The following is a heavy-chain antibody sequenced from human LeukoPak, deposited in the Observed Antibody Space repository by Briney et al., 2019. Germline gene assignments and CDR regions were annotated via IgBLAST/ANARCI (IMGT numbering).Heavy chain of an antibody. Sequence: GGSLRLSCAASGFTFSSYGMHWLRQAPGKGLEWVAFIRYDGSNKYYADSVKGRFTISRDNSKNTLYLQRNSLRAEDTAVYYCAKGGYRPYYDFWSGYQIDYWGQGTLVTVSS. CDR1: GFTFSSYG. CDR2: IRYDGSNK. CDR3: AKGGYRPYYDFWSGYQIDY. J-gene: IGHJ4*02. D-gene: IGHD3-3*01. V-gene: IGHV3-30*02.